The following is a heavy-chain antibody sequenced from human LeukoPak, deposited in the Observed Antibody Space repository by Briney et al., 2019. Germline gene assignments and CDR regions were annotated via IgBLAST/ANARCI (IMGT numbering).Heavy chain of an antibody. D-gene: IGHD5-18*01. CDR1: GGPISSSSYY. J-gene: IGHJ4*02. CDR3: ARSGRSGYSYGYYFDY. V-gene: IGHV4-39*07. CDR2: IYYSGST. Sequence: SETLSLTCTVSGGPISSSSYYWGWIRQPPGKGLEWIGSIYYSGSTYYNPSLKSRVTISVDTSKNQFSLKLSSVTAADTAVYYCARSGRSGYSYGYYFDYWGQGTLVTVSS.